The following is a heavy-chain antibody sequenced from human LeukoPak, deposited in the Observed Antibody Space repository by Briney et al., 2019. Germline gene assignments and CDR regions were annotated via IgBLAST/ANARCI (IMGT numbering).Heavy chain of an antibody. CDR1: GFTFSSYS. D-gene: IGHD6-19*01. Sequence: GGSLRLSCAASGFTFSSYSMNWVRQAPGKGLEWVSYISSSSSDIYYADSVKGRFTISRDNAKNSLYLQMNSLRDEDTAVYYRARDATDSSGWYRGTYYFDYWGQGTLVTVSS. V-gene: IGHV3-48*02. J-gene: IGHJ4*02. CDR3: ARDATDSSGWYRGTYYFDY. CDR2: ISSSSSDI.